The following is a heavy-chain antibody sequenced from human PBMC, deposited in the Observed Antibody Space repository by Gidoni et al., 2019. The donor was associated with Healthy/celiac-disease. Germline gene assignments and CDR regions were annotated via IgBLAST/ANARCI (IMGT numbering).Heavy chain of an antibody. V-gene: IGHV4-34*01. CDR3: ARVGGRLRGDAFDI. CDR2: INHSGST. J-gene: IGHJ3*02. CDR1: GGSFSGYY. D-gene: IGHD5-12*01. Sequence: QVQLQQWGAGLLKPSETLSLTCAVYGGSFSGYYWSWIRQPPGKGLEWIGEINHSGSTNYNPSLKSRVTISVDTSKNQFSLKLSSVTAADTAVYYCARVGGRLRGDAFDIWGQGTMVTVSS.